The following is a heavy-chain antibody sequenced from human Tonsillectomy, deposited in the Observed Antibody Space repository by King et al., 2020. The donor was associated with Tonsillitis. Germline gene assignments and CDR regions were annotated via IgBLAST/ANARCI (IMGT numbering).Heavy chain of an antibody. CDR3: ASYQCSGTTCYLGY. D-gene: IGHD2-2*01. V-gene: IGHV4-31*03. J-gene: IGHJ4*02. CDR1: GGSISTGGYY. Sequence: LQLQESGPGLVKPAQTLSLTCSVSGGSISTGGYYWSWIRQHPGKSLEWSGSIYYSGGTYYNPSLKSRVTMSADTSKNQISRSLTSVTAADPAVYFCASYQCSGTTCYLGYWGQGTLVTVSS. CDR2: IYYSGGT.